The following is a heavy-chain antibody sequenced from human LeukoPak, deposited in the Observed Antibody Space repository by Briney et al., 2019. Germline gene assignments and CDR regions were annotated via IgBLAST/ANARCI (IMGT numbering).Heavy chain of an antibody. J-gene: IGHJ4*02. CDR2: IHYSGST. CDR3: TRHHDYGDKIDY. V-gene: IGHV4-39*01. CDR1: GASVPIASHY. Sequence: SETLSLTCTVSGASVPIASHYWAWIRQPPGKGLERIGSIHYSGSTYYSPSLKSRLTISGDTYKSQFSLKLTFVTAADTAVYYCTRHHDYGDKIDYWGQGTLVTVSS. D-gene: IGHD4-23*01.